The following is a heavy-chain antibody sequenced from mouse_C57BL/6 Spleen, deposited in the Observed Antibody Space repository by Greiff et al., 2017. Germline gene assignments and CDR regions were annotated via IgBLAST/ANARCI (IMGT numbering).Heavy chain of an antibody. CDR1: GFNIKDDY. CDR2: IVPENGDT. J-gene: IGHJ2*01. CDR3: TTNYYFDY. V-gene: IGHV14-4*01. Sequence: EVQLQQSGAELVRPGASVKLSCTASGFNIKDDYMHWVKQRPEQGLEWIGWIVPENGDTEYASKFQGKATITADTSSNTAYLQLSSLTSEDTAVYYCTTNYYFDYWGQGTTLTVSS.